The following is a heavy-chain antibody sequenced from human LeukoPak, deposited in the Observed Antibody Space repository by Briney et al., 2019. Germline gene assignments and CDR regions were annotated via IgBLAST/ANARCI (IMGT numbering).Heavy chain of an antibody. CDR2: IIPIFGTA. CDR3: ARASEIYYGSGSYSFDY. J-gene: IGHJ4*02. V-gene: IGHV1-69*05. Sequence: GASVKVSCKASGGTFSSYAISWVRQAPGQGLEWMGGIIPIFGTANYAQKFQGRVTITTDESTSTAYMELSSLRSEDTAVYYCARASEIYYGSGSYSFDYWGQGTLVTVSS. D-gene: IGHD3-10*01. CDR1: GGTFSSYA.